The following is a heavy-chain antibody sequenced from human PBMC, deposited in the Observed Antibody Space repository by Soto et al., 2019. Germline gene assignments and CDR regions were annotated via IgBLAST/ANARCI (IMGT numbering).Heavy chain of an antibody. CDR3: ARDKITGLFDY. Sequence: QVQLQQWGAGLLKPSETLSLTCAVYGGSFSGYYWTWIRQPPGTGLEWIGEINHSGTTNYNPSLKRLVTISVDAAVNLCSLKLTPVTAADTAVYYCARDKITGLFDYWGQGTLVTVSS. CDR2: INHSGTT. V-gene: IGHV4-34*01. J-gene: IGHJ4*02. CDR1: GGSFSGYY. D-gene: IGHD2-8*02.